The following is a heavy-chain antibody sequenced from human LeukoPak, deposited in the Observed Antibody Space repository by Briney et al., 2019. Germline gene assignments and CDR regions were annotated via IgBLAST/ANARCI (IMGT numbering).Heavy chain of an antibody. V-gene: IGHV3-23*01. Sequence: GGSLRLSCAASGFTFSSYAMSWVRQAPGKGLEWVSAISGSGGSTYYADSAKGRFTISRDNSKNTLYLQMNSLRAEDTAVYYCATQFIAAAGTGNYWGQGTLVTVSS. CDR1: GFTFSSYA. J-gene: IGHJ4*02. D-gene: IGHD6-13*01. CDR2: ISGSGGST. CDR3: ATQFIAAAGTGNY.